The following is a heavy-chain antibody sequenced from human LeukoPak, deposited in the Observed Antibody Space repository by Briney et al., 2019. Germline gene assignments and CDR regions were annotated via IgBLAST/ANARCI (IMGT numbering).Heavy chain of an antibody. J-gene: IGHJ4*02. V-gene: IGHV3-48*01. Sequence: GGSLRLSCAAPGFSFSAYSMNSVRQAPGKGLEWVSSITRSSSPIYYADSVRGRFTISRDNAKNSLYLQMNSLRAEDTAVYYCTRDPNALDFWGQGTLVTVSS. CDR3: TRDPNALDF. CDR1: GFSFSAYS. CDR2: ITRSSSPI.